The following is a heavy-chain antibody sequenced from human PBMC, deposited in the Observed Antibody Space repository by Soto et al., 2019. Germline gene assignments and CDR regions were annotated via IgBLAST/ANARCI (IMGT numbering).Heavy chain of an antibody. D-gene: IGHD3-22*01. J-gene: IGHJ3*02. V-gene: IGHV3-21*01. Sequence: PGGSLRLSCAASGFTFSSYSMNWVRQAPGKGLEWVSSISSSSSYIYYADSVKGRFTIPRDNAKNSLYPKMNSLRAEDTAVYYCARVTFPYYDSSGYYWGNAFDIWGQGTMVTVSS. CDR2: ISSSSSYI. CDR3: ARVTFPYYDSSGYYWGNAFDI. CDR1: GFTFSSYS.